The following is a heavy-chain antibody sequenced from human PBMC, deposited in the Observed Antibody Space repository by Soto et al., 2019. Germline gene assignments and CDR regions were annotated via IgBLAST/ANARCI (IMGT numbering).Heavy chain of an antibody. V-gene: IGHV1-3*01. J-gene: IGHJ6*02. CDR1: GYTFTSYA. CDR3: ARGGGVGFGDYTTGGMDV. Sequence: QVQLVQSGAEVKKPGASVKVSCKASGYTFTSYAMHWVRQAPGQRLEWMGWINAGNGNTKYSQKFQGRVTITRDTSASTAYMELSSLRSEDTAVYYCARGGGVGFGDYTTGGMDVLGQGTTVTVSS. D-gene: IGHD2-8*02. CDR2: INAGNGNT.